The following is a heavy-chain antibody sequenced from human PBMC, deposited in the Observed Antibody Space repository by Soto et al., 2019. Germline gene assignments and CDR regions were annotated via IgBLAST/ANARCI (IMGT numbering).Heavy chain of an antibody. Sequence: SVKVSCKASGGTFSSYAISWVRQAPGQGLEWMGGIIPIFGTANYAQKFQGRVTITADKSTSTACMELSSLRSEDTAVYYCARDRREYSSSSDAFDIWGQGTMVTVSS. J-gene: IGHJ3*02. D-gene: IGHD6-6*01. V-gene: IGHV1-69*06. CDR1: GGTFSSYA. CDR3: ARDRREYSSSSDAFDI. CDR2: IIPIFGTA.